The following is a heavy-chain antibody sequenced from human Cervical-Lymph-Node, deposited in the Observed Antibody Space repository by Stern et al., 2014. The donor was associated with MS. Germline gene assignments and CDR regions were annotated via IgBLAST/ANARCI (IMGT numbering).Heavy chain of an antibody. J-gene: IGHJ4*02. D-gene: IGHD3-3*01. CDR3: AKGSGGSGYYPVALDY. CDR2: ITCNSVSV. Sequence: EVQLVESGGGLVQPGRSLRLSCAASGFTFDDYAMHWVRQAPGKGLEWVSGITCNSVSVGYADSLKVRFTISRDNAKNSLYLQMNSLRGDDTAMYYCAKGSGGSGYYPVALDYWGQGTLVTVSS. V-gene: IGHV3-9*01. CDR1: GFTFDDYA.